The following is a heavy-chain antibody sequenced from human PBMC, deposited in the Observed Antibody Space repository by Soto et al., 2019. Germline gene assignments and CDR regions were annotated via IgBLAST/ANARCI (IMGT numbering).Heavy chain of an antibody. D-gene: IGHD2-15*01. Sequence: SVKVSCKASGFTFTSSSVQWVRQARGQRLEWIGWIVVGSGNTNYAQKFQERVTITRDMSTSTAYMELSSLRSEDTAVYYCAAATRDYYYYYGMDVWGQGTTVTVSS. CDR3: AAATRDYYYYYGMDV. CDR2: IVVGSGNT. J-gene: IGHJ6*02. V-gene: IGHV1-58*01. CDR1: GFTFTSSS.